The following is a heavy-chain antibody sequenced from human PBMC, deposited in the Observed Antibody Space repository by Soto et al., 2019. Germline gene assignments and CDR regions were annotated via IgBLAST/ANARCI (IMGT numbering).Heavy chain of an antibody. CDR3: ARGTTYDSNDIGASDI. CDR2: ISSRGTII. J-gene: IGHJ3*02. Sequence: GGSLRLSCAASGFTFSSYEMNWVRQAPGKGLEWISYISSRGTIIYYADSAKGRFTISRDNSKNSLYLRMNSLTAADTALYFCARGTTYDSNDIGASDIWGQGTMVT. D-gene: IGHD4-4*01. CDR1: GFTFSSYE. V-gene: IGHV3-48*03.